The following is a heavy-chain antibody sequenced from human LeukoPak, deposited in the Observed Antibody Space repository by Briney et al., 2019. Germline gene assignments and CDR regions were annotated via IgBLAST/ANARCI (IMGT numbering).Heavy chain of an antibody. CDR3: ARDVRLQYAYYMDV. J-gene: IGHJ6*03. Sequence: SETLSLTCTVSGGSISSSSYYWGWIRQPPGKGLEWIGSIYYSGSTYYNPSPKSRVTISVDTSKNQFSLKLSSVTAADTAVYYCARDVRLQYAYYMDVWGKGTTVTVSS. CDR1: GGSISSSSYY. D-gene: IGHD4-11*01. V-gene: IGHV4-39*07. CDR2: IYYSGST.